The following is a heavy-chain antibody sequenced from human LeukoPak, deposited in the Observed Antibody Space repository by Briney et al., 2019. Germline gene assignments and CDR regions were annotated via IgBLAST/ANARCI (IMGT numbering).Heavy chain of an antibody. D-gene: IGHD3-10*01. Sequence: SETLSLTCAVYGGSFSGYYWSWIRQPPGKGLEWIGEINHSGSTNYNPSLKSRVTISVDTSKNQFSLRLSSVTAADTAVYYCARLVRESYYGSGSYFHYFDYWGQGTLVTVSS. V-gene: IGHV4-34*01. CDR1: GGSFSGYY. J-gene: IGHJ4*02. CDR3: ARLVRESYYGSGSYFHYFDY. CDR2: INHSGST.